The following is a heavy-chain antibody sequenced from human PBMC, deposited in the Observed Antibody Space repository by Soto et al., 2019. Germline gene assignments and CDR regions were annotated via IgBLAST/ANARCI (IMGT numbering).Heavy chain of an antibody. CDR1: GGSISSGGYY. V-gene: IGHV4-31*03. Sequence: SETLSLTCTVSGGSISSGGYYWSWIRQHPGKGLEWIGYIYYSGSTYYNPSLKSRVTISVDTSKNQFSLKLSSVTAADTAVYYCARGTYYYDSSGYPQPYYFDYWGQGTLVTV. CDR3: ARGTYYYDSSGYPQPYYFDY. D-gene: IGHD3-22*01. J-gene: IGHJ4*02. CDR2: IYYSGST.